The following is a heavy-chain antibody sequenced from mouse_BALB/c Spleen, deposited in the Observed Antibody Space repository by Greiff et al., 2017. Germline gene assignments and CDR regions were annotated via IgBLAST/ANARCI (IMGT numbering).Heavy chain of an antibody. CDR2: ISDGGSYT. V-gene: IGHV5-4*02. J-gene: IGHJ3*01. Sequence: DVQLVESGGGLVKPGGSLKLSCAASGFTFSDYYMYWVRQTPEKRLEWVATISDGGSYTYYPDSVKGRFTISRDNAKNNLYLQMSSLKSEDTAMYYCARGGYGSSPRFAYWGQGTLVTVSA. CDR1: GFTFSDYY. D-gene: IGHD1-1*01. CDR3: ARGGYGSSPRFAY.